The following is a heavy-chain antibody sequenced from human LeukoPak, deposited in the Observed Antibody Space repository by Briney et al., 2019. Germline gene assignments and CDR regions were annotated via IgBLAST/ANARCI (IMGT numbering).Heavy chain of an antibody. J-gene: IGHJ4*02. CDR2: IRINAYSETT. V-gene: IGHV3-49*03. CDR1: GSTFGAYA. D-gene: IGHD6-13*01. Sequence: QPGRSPRVSPTDSGSTFGAYAMSWFRQAPGKGREWVGFIRINAYSETTAYHASREGRLSITRDHSKSIAYLQTNSLKSEDPAVYYRSKVSTNSSSPISNNWWGEGTL. CDR3: SKVSTNSSSPISNNW.